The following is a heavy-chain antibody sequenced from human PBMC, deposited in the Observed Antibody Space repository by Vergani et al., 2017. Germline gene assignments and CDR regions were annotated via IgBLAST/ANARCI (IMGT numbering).Heavy chain of an antibody. D-gene: IGHD3-22*01. Sequence: QVQLVQSGAEVKKPGSSVKVSCKASGGTFSSYAISWVRQAPGQGLEWMGGIIPIFGTANYAQKFQGRVTITADESTSTAYMELSSLRSEDTAVYYCARESVGYYDSSGYNFPGVAFDIWGQGTMVTVSS. V-gene: IGHV1-69*01. CDR1: GGTFSSYA. CDR3: ARESVGYYDSSGYNFPGVAFDI. J-gene: IGHJ3*02. CDR2: IIPIFGTA.